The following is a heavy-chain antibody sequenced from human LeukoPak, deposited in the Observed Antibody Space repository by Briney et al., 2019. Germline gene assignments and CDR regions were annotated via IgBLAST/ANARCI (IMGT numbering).Heavy chain of an antibody. Sequence: PGGSLRLSCAASGFTFSDYYMSWIRQAPGKGLEWVSYISSSGSTIYYADSVKGRFTISRDNAKNSLYLQMNSLRAEDTAVYYCAREASIGDWSVDYWGQGILVTVSS. V-gene: IGHV3-11*04. J-gene: IGHJ4*02. D-gene: IGHD3-9*01. CDR1: GFTFSDYY. CDR3: AREASIGDWSVDY. CDR2: ISSSGSTI.